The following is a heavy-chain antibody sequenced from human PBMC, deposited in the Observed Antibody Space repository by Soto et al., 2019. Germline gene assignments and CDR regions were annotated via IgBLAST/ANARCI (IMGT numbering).Heavy chain of an antibody. V-gene: IGHV1-2*04. Sequence: ASVKVSCKASGYTFTGYYMHWVRQAPGQGLEWMGWINPNSGGTNYAQKFQGWVTMTRDTSISTAYMELSRLRSDDTAVYYCARDRNLIVGATTNYYYGMDVWGQGTTVTVSS. D-gene: IGHD1-26*01. CDR3: ARDRNLIVGATTNYYYGMDV. CDR1: GYTFTGYY. J-gene: IGHJ6*02. CDR2: INPNSGGT.